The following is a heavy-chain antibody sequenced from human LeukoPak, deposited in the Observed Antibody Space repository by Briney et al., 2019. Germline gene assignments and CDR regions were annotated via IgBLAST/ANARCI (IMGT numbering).Heavy chain of an antibody. CDR2: INNDASGT. Sequence: QPGGSLRLSCAASGFTFSSYWMHWVRQVPGKGLVWVSRINNDASGTSYADSVKGRFTISRDNAKNTLYLQMNSLRAEDTAVYYCAKDRSYYDSSGPHGMDVWGQGTTVTVSS. V-gene: IGHV3-74*01. J-gene: IGHJ6*02. CDR1: GFTFSSYW. CDR3: AKDRSYYDSSGPHGMDV. D-gene: IGHD3-22*01.